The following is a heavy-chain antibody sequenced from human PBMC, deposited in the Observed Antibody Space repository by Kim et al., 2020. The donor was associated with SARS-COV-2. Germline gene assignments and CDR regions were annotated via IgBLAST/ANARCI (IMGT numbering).Heavy chain of an antibody. CDR3: ARGRPGSYYKPYYYYMHV. V-gene: IGHV4-34*01. CDR2: INHSGST. CDR1: GGSFSGYY. D-gene: IGHD3-10*01. Sequence: SETLSLTCAVYGGSFSGYYWSWIRQPPGKGLEWIGEINHSGSTNYNPSLKSRVTISVDTSKNQFSLKLTSVTAADTAVYYCARGRPGSYYKPYYYYMHVWGKGTMVTVSS. J-gene: IGHJ6*03.